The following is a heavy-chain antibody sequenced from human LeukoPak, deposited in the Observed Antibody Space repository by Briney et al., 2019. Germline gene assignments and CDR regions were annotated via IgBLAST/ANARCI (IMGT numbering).Heavy chain of an antibody. Sequence: MSSETLSLTCTVSGGSISSYYWSWIRQPPGKGLEWSGCIYYSGSTNYNPSLKSRVTISVDTSKNQFSLKLSSVTAADTAVYYCARGNGWVCSSTSCYNWFDPWGQGTLVTVSS. V-gene: IGHV4-59*01. CDR3: ARGNGWVCSSTSCYNWFDP. D-gene: IGHD2-2*01. J-gene: IGHJ5*02. CDR2: IYYSGST. CDR1: GGSISSYY.